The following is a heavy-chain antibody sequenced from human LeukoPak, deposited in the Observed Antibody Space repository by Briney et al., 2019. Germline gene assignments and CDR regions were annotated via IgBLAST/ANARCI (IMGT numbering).Heavy chain of an antibody. CDR3: ARDRGYYDSSGYYSD. J-gene: IGHJ4*02. Sequence: SETLSLTCTVSGGSISSGGYYWSWIRQHPGKGLEWIGYVYYSGSTYYNPSLKSRVTISVDTSKNQFSLKLSSVTAADTAVYYCARDRGYYDSSGYYSDWGQGTLVTVSS. V-gene: IGHV4-31*03. D-gene: IGHD3-22*01. CDR2: VYYSGST. CDR1: GGSISSGGYY.